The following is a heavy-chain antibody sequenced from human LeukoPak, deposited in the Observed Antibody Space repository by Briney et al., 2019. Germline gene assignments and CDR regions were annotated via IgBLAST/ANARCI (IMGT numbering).Heavy chain of an antibody. V-gene: IGHV4-34*01. CDR3: ARGRNWQTFYHYYMDV. Sequence: SETLSLTCGVSGGSFSGHYWTWLRQTPGKGLEWMGEINHGGVTNYNPSLKSRVSISIDTSTNEISLNMRSVTAADTGIYYCARGRNWQTFYHYYMDVWGKGATVTVS. J-gene: IGHJ6*03. CDR2: INHGGVT. D-gene: IGHD1-14*01. CDR1: GGSFSGHY.